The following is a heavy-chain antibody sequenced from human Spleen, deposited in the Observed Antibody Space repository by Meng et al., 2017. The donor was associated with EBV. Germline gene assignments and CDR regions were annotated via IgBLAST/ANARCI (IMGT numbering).Heavy chain of an antibody. CDR3: ARIDGYSNFDY. J-gene: IGHJ4*02. Sequence: QVQLKESGPGLVKPSGTLAPTCAVSGDSITYSNWWSWVRQPPGKGLEWIGEIYHSGSTNYNPSLKSRVTISVDKSKNQFSLKLTSVTAADTAVYYCARIDGYSNFDYWGQGTLVTVPS. V-gene: IGHV4-4*02. CDR1: GDSITYSNW. D-gene: IGHD5-24*01. CDR2: IYHSGST.